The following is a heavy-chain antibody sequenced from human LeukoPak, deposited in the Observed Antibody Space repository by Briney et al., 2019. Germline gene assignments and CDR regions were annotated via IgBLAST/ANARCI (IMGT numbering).Heavy chain of an antibody. CDR3: ARGLAYGSGGYYYFDY. V-gene: IGHV4-59*01. CDR2: IYYSGST. D-gene: IGHD3-10*01. Sequence: SETLSLTCTLSGGSISIYYWSCIRQPPGKGLEWIGYIYYSGSTNYNPSLKSRVTISVDTSKNQFSLKLSSVTAEDTAVYYCARGLAYGSGGYYYFDYWGQGTLVTVSS. J-gene: IGHJ4*02. CDR1: GGSISIYY.